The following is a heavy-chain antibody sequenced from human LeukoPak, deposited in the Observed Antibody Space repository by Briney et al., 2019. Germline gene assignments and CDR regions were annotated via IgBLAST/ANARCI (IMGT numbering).Heavy chain of an antibody. Sequence: SETLSLTCTVSGGSISSYYWSWIRQPPGKGLEWIGEINHSGGTNCNPSLKSRVTISVDTSENQFSLNLSSVTAADTADYYCARGRGQLDYWGQGTLVTVSS. CDR1: GGSISSYY. J-gene: IGHJ4*02. D-gene: IGHD3-16*01. CDR3: ARGRGQLDY. V-gene: IGHV4-34*01. CDR2: INHSGGT.